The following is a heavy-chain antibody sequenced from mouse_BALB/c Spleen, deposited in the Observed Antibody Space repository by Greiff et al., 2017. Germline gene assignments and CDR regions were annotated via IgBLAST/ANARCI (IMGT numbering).Heavy chain of an antibody. V-gene: IGHV5-17*02. J-gene: IGHJ3*01. CDR3: ARNWEGAWFAY. D-gene: IGHD4-1*01. CDR2: ISSGSSTI. Sequence: EVMLVESGGGLVQPGGSRKLSCAASGFTFSSFGMHWVRPAPEKGLEWVAYISSGSSTIYYEDTVKGRFTISRDNPKNTLFLQMTSLRSEDTAMYYCARNWEGAWFAYWGQGTLVTVSA. CDR1: GFTFSSFG.